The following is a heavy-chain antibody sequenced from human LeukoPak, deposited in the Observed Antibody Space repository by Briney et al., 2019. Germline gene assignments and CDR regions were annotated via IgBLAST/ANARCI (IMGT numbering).Heavy chain of an antibody. V-gene: IGHV4-39*07. J-gene: IGHJ4*02. D-gene: IGHD3-22*01. Sequence: SETLSLTCTVSGGSISSSSYYWGWIRQPPGKGLEWIGSIYYSGSTYYNPSLKSRVTISVDTSKNQFSLKLSSVTAADTAKYYCAREYYYDSSGYYLDYWGQGTLVTVSS. CDR3: AREYYYDSSGYYLDY. CDR2: IYYSGST. CDR1: GGSISSSSYY.